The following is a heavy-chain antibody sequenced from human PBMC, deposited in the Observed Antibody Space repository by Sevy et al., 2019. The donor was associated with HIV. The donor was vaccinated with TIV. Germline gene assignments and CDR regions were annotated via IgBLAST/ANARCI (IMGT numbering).Heavy chain of an antibody. D-gene: IGHD1-1*01. Sequence: GGSLRLSCAASGFTFSSYDMHWVRQAPGKGLEWVMFTRYDGRNNYFTDSVKGRFTISRDNSKNTVYLQMNSLRGEDTAVYYCVEGSLWGTGTLLDYWGQGTLVTVSS. CDR2: TRYDGRNN. CDR3: VEGSLWGTGTLLDY. V-gene: IGHV3-30*02. J-gene: IGHJ4*02. CDR1: GFTFSSYD.